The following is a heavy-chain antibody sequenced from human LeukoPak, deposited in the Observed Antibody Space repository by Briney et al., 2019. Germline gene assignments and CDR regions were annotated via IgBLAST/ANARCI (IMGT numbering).Heavy chain of an antibody. V-gene: IGHV4-59*08. Sequence: KASETLSLTCTVYGDSISNYYWSWMRQPPGKALEWVGYVHFSGSTNYNPSLKSRVMISLDTSKNQVSLKLNSVTAADTAIYYCVRGYFDSRGYSSPFDFWGRGTLVTVSS. CDR3: VRGYFDSRGYSSPFDF. CDR2: VHFSGST. D-gene: IGHD3-22*01. CDR1: GDSISNYY. J-gene: IGHJ4*02.